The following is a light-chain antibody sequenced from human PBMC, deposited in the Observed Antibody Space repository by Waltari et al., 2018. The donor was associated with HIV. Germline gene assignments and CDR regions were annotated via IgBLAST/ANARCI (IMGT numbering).Light chain of an antibody. CDR2: YDS. J-gene: IGLJ2*01. V-gene: IGLV3-21*04. Sequence: SSVVSQPPSVSVAPGKTAAIPCAGNNIGSKTVPWYQQKPGQAPVLVIYYDSDRPSGIPERFSDSSSGNTATLTISRVEAGDEADYYCQVWDSSTDHVIFGGGTKLTVL. CDR1: NIGSKT. CDR3: QVWDSSTDHVI.